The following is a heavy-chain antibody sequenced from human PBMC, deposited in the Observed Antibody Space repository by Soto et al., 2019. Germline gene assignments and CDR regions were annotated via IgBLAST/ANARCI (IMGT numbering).Heavy chain of an antibody. J-gene: IGHJ5*02. CDR3: ARRERGYSYGMVIGNWFDP. V-gene: IGHV4-39*01. CDR2: IYYSGST. D-gene: IGHD5-18*01. Sequence: QLQLQESGPGLVKPSETLSLTCTVSGGSISSSSYYWGWIRQPPGKGLEWIGSIYYSGSTYYNPSLKSRVTISVDTSKNQFSLKLSSVTAADTAVYYCARRERGYSYGMVIGNWFDPWGQGTLVTVSS. CDR1: GGSISSSSYY.